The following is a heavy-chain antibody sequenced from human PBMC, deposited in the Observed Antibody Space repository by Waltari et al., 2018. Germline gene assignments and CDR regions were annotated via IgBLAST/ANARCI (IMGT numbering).Heavy chain of an antibody. CDR3: AIEGVLRDGYNYYGMDV. D-gene: IGHD2-2*01. CDR2: IYYSGST. Sequence: QVQLQESGPGLVKPSETLSLTCTVSGGSISSYYWSWIRQPPGKGLEWIWYIYYSGSTNYTPSRKSRVTISVDTSKNQFSLKLSSVTAADTAVYYCAIEGVLRDGYNYYGMDVWGQGTTVTVSS. J-gene: IGHJ6*02. CDR1: GGSISSYY. V-gene: IGHV4-59*01.